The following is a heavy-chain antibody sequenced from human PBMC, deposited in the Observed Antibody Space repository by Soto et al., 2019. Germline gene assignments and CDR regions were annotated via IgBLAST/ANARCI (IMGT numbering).Heavy chain of an antibody. J-gene: IGHJ6*02. CDR3: ARVVVEVYVNDGMDV. Sequence: QVQLVESGGGVVQPGGSLRLSCAASGFSFSDYALHWVRQAPGQGLEWVALTSYDGNTKYYGDSVRGRFTISRDDSKNTLFLEMNSLRVEDTAVYYCARVVVEVYVNDGMDVWGQGTTVIVSS. D-gene: IGHD2-8*02. CDR1: GFSFSDYA. V-gene: IGHV3-30-3*01. CDR2: TSYDGNTK.